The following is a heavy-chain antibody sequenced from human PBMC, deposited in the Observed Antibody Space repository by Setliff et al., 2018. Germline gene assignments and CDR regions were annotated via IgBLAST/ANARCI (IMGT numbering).Heavy chain of an antibody. CDR3: VRDRTAYSYGLDV. D-gene: IGHD5-18*01. J-gene: IGHJ6*02. CDR1: GGSISPYF. V-gene: IGHV4-59*01. Sequence: PSETLSLTCTVSGGSISPYFWSWIWQPPGKGLEWIGYIYHNGNTNFNPSLKTRLTMSVDTSKNQFALNLRSVTAADTAVYYCVRDRTAYSYGLDVWGQGTTVTVSS. CDR2: IYHNGNT.